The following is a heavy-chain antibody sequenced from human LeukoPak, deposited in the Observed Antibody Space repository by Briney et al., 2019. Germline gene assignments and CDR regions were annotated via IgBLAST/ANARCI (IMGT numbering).Heavy chain of an antibody. CDR3: ARGVLMVASDAFDI. CDR2: ISAYNGNT. V-gene: IGHV1-18*01. J-gene: IGHJ3*02. Sequence: ASVKVSCKASGYTFTSYGISWVRQAPGQGLEWMGWISAYNGNTNYAQKLQGRVTMTTDTSTSTAYMELRSLRSDDTAVCYCARGVLMVASDAFDIWGQGTMVTVSS. D-gene: IGHD2-8*01. CDR1: GYTFTSYG.